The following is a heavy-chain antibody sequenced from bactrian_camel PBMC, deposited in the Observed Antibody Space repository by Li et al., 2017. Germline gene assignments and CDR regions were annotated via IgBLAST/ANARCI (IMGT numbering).Heavy chain of an antibody. CDR2: IAGDGST. CDR3: AASGSWCLAFAPLDSPDLN. D-gene: IGHD3*01. J-gene: IGHJ4*01. CDR1: GHTYENGC. Sequence: HVQLVESGGGSAQAGGSLRLSCVVSGHTYENGCIGWFRQAPGKEREGVAVIAGDGSTTYAASVKGRFTISQDNAKNNLYLQMDSLTPEDTAMYHCAASGSWCLAFAPLDSPDLNWGQGTQVTVS. V-gene: IGHV3S53*01.